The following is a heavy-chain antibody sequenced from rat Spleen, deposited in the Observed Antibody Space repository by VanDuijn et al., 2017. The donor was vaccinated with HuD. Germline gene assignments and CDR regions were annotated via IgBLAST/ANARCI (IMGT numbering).Heavy chain of an antibody. CDR3: AKGFAY. CDR1: GFTFSSYW. Sequence: EVQLVVTGGDLVQPGRSLKLSCVASGFTFSSYWMYWIRQAPGKGLEWVSSINTVGGSTYYPDSGKGRFTISRDNAENTVYLHMNSLRSEDTATYYCAKGFAYWGQGTLVTVSS. CDR2: INTVGGST. J-gene: IGHJ3*01. V-gene: IGHV5-58*01.